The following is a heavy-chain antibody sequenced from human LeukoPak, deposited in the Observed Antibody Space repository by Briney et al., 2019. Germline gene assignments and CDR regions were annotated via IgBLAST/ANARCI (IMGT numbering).Heavy chain of an antibody. CDR2: IKEDGSEK. V-gene: IGHV3-7*01. J-gene: IGHJ4*02. CDR3: ARDSSGYQ. Sequence: GGSLRLSCAASGFTFSTYWMSWVRQAPGKGLEWVANIKEDGSEKYYGDSVKGRCTISRDNAKNSLYLQMNSLSAEDTAVYYCARDSSGYQWGQGILVTVSS. D-gene: IGHD3-22*01. CDR1: GFTFSTYW.